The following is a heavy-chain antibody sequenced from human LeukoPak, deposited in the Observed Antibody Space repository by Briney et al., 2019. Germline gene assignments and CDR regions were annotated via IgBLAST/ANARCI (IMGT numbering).Heavy chain of an antibody. D-gene: IGHD6-13*01. CDR1: GYTFTGYY. J-gene: IGHJ4*02. V-gene: IGHV1-2*02. Sequence: GASVKVSCKASGYTFTGYYMHWVRQAPGQGLEWMGWINPNSGGTNYAQKFQGRVTMTRDTSISTAYMELSRLRSDDTAVYYCARDLVGYSSSWYRDYWGQGTLVTVSS. CDR2: INPNSGGT. CDR3: ARDLVGYSSSWYRDY.